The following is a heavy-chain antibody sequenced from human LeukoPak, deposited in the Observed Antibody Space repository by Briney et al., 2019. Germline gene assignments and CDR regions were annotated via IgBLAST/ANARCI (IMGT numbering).Heavy chain of an antibody. J-gene: IGHJ4*02. Sequence: GGSLRLSCAASGFTFSSYEMHWVRQAPGKGLEWVSYISSSGSTIYYADSVKGRFTISRDNAKNSLYLQMNSLRAEDTALYYCARAGWLQSRYFDYWGQGTLVTVSS. CDR3: ARAGWLQSRYFDY. V-gene: IGHV3-48*03. D-gene: IGHD5-24*01. CDR2: ISSSGSTI. CDR1: GFTFSSYE.